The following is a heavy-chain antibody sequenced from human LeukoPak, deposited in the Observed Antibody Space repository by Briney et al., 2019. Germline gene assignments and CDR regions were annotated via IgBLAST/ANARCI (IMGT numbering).Heavy chain of an antibody. V-gene: IGHV4-39*07. CDR3: ARAGYSSGWSPYYYYYYMDV. CDR2: IYYSGST. D-gene: IGHD6-19*01. CDR1: GGSISSSSYY. Sequence: SETLSLTCTVSGGSISSSSYYWGWIRQPPGKGLEWIGSIYYSGSTYYNPSLKSRVTISVDTSKNQFSLKLSSVTAADTAVYYCARAGYSSGWSPYYYYYYMDVWGKGTTVTVSS. J-gene: IGHJ6*03.